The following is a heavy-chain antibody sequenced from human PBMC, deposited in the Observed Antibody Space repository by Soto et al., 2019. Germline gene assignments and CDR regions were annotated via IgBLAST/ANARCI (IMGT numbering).Heavy chain of an antibody. J-gene: IGHJ4*02. CDR1: GGSVSSGSYY. CDR2: IYYSGST. CDR3: ARGQWELLRTEYYFEY. V-gene: IGHV4-61*01. D-gene: IGHD1-26*01. Sequence: QVQLQESGPGLVKPSETLSLTCTVSGGSVSSGSYYWSWIRQPPGKGLEWIGYIYYSGSTNYNPSLKSRVTISVDTSKNQFSLKLSSVTAADTAVYYCARGQWELLRTEYYFEYWGQGTLVTVSS.